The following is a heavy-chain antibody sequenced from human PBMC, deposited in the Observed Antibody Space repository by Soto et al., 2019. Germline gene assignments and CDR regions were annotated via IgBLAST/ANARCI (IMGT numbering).Heavy chain of an antibody. CDR3: ASLRRGSSSRGIDY. CDR1: GFTFSSYS. CDR2: ISSSSSYI. V-gene: IGHV3-21*01. Sequence: GESLKISCAASGFTFSSYSMNWVRQAPGKGLEWVSSISSSSSYIYYADSVKGRFTISRDNAKNSLYLQMNSLRAEDTAVYYCASLRRGSSSRGIDYWGQGTLVTVSS. J-gene: IGHJ4*02. D-gene: IGHD6-6*01.